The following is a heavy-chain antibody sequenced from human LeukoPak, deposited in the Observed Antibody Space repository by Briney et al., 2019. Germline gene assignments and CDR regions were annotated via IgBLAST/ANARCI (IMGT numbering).Heavy chain of an antibody. V-gene: IGHV4-39*01. CDR1: GDAITGSSYY. CDR3: ARQYFDRAGYYYFDY. Sequence: SETLSLTCTVSGDAITGSSYYWGWIRQSPGKGLEWIGSMYYSGNTYSNPSLESRVTMSADTSKNQFSLKLNSVSVADTAVYYCARQYFDRAGYYYFDYWGQGTLVIVSS. D-gene: IGHD3-22*01. CDR2: MYYSGNT. J-gene: IGHJ4*02.